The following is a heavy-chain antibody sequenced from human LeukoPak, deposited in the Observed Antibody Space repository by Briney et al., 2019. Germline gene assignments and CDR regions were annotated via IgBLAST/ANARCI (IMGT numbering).Heavy chain of an antibody. J-gene: IGHJ4*02. V-gene: IGHV3-23*01. CDR3: AKLADKDTDANRPFDY. CDR2: ISGHSNIK. CDR1: GFIFNNFA. Sequence: SGGSLRLSCAASGFIFNNFAMSWVRQAPGKGLEWVSSISGHSNIKYYADSVKGRFTVSRDYSTNTLYLQMTSLTAEDTALYFCAKLADKDTDANRPFDYWGRGTLVTVSS. D-gene: IGHD2-15*01.